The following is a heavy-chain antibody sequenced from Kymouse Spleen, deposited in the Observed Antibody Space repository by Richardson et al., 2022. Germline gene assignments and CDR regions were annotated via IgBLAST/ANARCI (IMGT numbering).Heavy chain of an antibody. V-gene: IGHV6-1*01. CDR2: TYYRSKWYN. D-gene: IGHD1-7*01. CDR1: GDSVSSNSAA. CDR3: ARQTYNWNYVYYYGMDV. J-gene: IGHJ6*02. Sequence: QVQLQQSGPGLVKPSQTLSLTCAISGDSVSSNSAAWNWIRQSPSRGLEWLGRTYYRSKWYNDYAVSVKSRITINPDTSKNQFSLQLNSVTPEDTAVYYCARQTYNWNYVYYYGMDVWGQGTTVTVSS.